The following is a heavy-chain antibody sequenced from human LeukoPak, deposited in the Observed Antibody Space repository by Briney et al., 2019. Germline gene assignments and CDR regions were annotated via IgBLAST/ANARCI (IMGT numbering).Heavy chain of an antibody. CDR2: IYYSGST. CDR3: ARAGLFAIFGVVPDAFDI. Sequence: SETPSLTCTVSGGSIRSGGYYWSWIRQHPGKGLEWIGYIYYSGSTYYNPSLKSRVTISVDTSKYQFSLKLSSVTAADTAVYYCARAGLFAIFGVVPDAFDIWGQGTMVTVSS. CDR1: GGSIRSGGYY. D-gene: IGHD3-3*01. V-gene: IGHV4-31*03. J-gene: IGHJ3*02.